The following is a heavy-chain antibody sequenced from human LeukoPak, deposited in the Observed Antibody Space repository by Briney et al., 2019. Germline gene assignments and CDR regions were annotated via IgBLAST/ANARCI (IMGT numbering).Heavy chain of an antibody. CDR1: GYTFSDSY. D-gene: IGHD2-2*01. J-gene: IGHJ4*02. Sequence: ASVKVSCKASGYTFSDSYMHWVRQAPGQGLGWVGWINPNNGGTNYAQKFQGRVTMTRDTSSSTAYMELSRLRSDDTAVYHCATRGDYCGTTSCYAFWGQGTLVTVSS. CDR3: ATRGDYCGTTSCYAF. V-gene: IGHV1-2*02. CDR2: INPNNGGT.